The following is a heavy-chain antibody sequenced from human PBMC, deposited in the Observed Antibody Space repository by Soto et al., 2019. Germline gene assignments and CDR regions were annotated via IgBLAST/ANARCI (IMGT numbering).Heavy chain of an antibody. D-gene: IGHD1-26*01. Sequence: SVKVSCKASGGTFSSYAISWVRQAPGQGLEWMGGIIPIFGTANYAQKFQGRVTITADESTSTAYMELSSLRSEDTAVYYCARSSGGNFGIIIEGTNWFAPWGQGTLVTVSS. V-gene: IGHV1-69*13. CDR3: ARSSGGNFGIIIEGTNWFAP. J-gene: IGHJ5*02. CDR1: GGTFSSYA. CDR2: IIPIFGTA.